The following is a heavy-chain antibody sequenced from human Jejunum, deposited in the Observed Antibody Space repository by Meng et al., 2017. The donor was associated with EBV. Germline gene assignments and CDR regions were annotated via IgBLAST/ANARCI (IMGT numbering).Heavy chain of an antibody. CDR1: GGYISGNNSY. CDR2: IHYTGST. Sequence: GAAPGLVNAAATLSLPYTVSGGYISGNNSYWSWIRQPPGKGLEWIGSIHYTGSTYYYPSLKSRVTISGDTSKRQFYLKLSSVTAADTAVYYCARADVDTSMVNPKLSFDYWGQGTLVTVSS. CDR3: ARADVDTSMVNPKLSFDY. D-gene: IGHD5-18*01. V-gene: IGHV4-39*07. J-gene: IGHJ4*02.